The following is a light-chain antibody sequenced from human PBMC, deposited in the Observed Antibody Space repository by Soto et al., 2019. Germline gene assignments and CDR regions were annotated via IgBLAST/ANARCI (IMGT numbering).Light chain of an antibody. CDR1: QSISAW. Sequence: DIQMTQTPSTRSASVGHRFIINCLANQSISAWLAWYQQKPGKAPKLLIYKASSLESGVPSRFSGSGSGTEFTLTISSLQPDDFATYYCQQYNSYSRTFGQGTKVDIK. CDR3: QQYNSYSRT. J-gene: IGKJ1*01. V-gene: IGKV1-5*03. CDR2: KAS.